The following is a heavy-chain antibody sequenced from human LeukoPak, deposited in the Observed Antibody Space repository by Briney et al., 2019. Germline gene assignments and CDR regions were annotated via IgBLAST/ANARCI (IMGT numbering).Heavy chain of an antibody. CDR3: ARGPYVWGSYRTIAEYFQH. Sequence: SETLSLTCGVSGGSISSGGFSWSWIRQPPGKGLEWIGYIYHSGSTYYKPSLKSRVTISIDTSKNQFSLKLSSVTAADTAVYYCARGPYVWGSYRTIAEYFQHWGQGTLVTVSS. CDR1: GGSISSGGFS. CDR2: IYHSGST. J-gene: IGHJ1*01. V-gene: IGHV4-30-2*01. D-gene: IGHD3-16*02.